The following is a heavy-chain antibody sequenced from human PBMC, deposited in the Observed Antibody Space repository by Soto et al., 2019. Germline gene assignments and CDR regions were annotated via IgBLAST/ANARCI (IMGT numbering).Heavy chain of an antibody. Sequence: ASVKVSCKASGYTFTSYYMHWVRQAPGQGLEWMGIINPSGGSTSYAQKFQGRVTMTRDTSTSTVYMELSSLRSEDTAVYYCARDIGGGSMIVPYYYYGMDVWGQGTTVTVSS. CDR2: INPSGGST. V-gene: IGHV1-46*01. J-gene: IGHJ6*02. CDR1: GYTFTSYY. CDR3: ARDIGGGSMIVPYYYYGMDV. D-gene: IGHD3-22*01.